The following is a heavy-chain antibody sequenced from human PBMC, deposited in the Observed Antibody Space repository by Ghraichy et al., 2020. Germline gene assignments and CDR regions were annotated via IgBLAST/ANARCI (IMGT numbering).Heavy chain of an antibody. V-gene: IGHV3-73*01. D-gene: IGHD2-2*01. CDR2: IRNKANSYAT. CDR1: GFIFSDSS. J-gene: IGHJ4*02. Sequence: GGSLRLSCAASGFIFSDSSMHWVRQASGKGLEWVGRIRNKANSYATAYAASMKGRFTISRDDSKNTAYLQMNSLKTEDTAVYYCINYCTGTSCYSGYWGQGTLVTVSS. CDR3: INYCTGTSCYSGY.